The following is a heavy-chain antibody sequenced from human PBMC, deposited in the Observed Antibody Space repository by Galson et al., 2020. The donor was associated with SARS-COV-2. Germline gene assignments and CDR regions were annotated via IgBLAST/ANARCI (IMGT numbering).Heavy chain of an antibody. D-gene: IGHD3-22*01. J-gene: IGHJ5*02. CDR1: GYTFNHYG. CDR2: IRTYNGNT. V-gene: IGHV1-18*01. Sequence: ASVKVSFKASGYTFNHYGIGWVRQAPGQGLQGMGWIRTYNGNTNYAQSLQGRVTMTTDTSTSTAYMELRSLRSDDTAVYYCARCRESFYDSSAFYHGSWCDPWGQGTLVTVSS. CDR3: ARCRESFYDSSAFYHGSWCDP.